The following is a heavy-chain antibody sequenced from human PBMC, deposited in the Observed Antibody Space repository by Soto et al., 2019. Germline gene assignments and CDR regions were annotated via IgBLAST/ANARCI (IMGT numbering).Heavy chain of an antibody. CDR3: AHRGDMNGNWDHGYLDH. CDR1: GFSLTTRPVG. Sequence: QITLRESGPTRVKPTQTLMLTCTFSGFSLTTRPVGVAWIRQPPGKALEWLAVIYWDDDKRYNPSLKSRLTIAKDTSKNQVVLTMAYMDPVDTATYFCAHRGDMNGNWDHGYLDHWGHVTLVTVSS. CDR2: IYWDDDK. J-gene: IGHJ4*01. D-gene: IGHD2-8*01. V-gene: IGHV2-5*02.